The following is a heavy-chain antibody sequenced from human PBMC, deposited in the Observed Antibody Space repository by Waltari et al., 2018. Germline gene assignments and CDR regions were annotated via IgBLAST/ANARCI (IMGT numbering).Heavy chain of an antibody. CDR3: ATGEMATIGGAFDI. D-gene: IGHD5-12*01. J-gene: IGHJ3*02. V-gene: IGHV1-69*05. Sequence: QKFQGRVTITTDESTSTAYMELSSLRSEDTAVYYCATGEMATIGGAFDIWGQGTMVTVSS.